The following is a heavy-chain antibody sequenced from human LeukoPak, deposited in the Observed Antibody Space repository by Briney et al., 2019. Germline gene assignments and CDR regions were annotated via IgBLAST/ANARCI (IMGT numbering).Heavy chain of an antibody. J-gene: IGHJ4*02. CDR1: GFTFSSYA. CDR3: AKDYTLGYYDSSGYFDY. Sequence: AGGSLRLSCAASGFTFSSYAMSWVRQAPGKRLEWVSGISGSGGSTYYADSVKGRFTISRDNSKNTLYLQMNSLRVEDTAVYYCAKDYTLGYYDSSGYFDYWGQGTLVTVSS. CDR2: ISGSGGST. D-gene: IGHD3-22*01. V-gene: IGHV3-23*01.